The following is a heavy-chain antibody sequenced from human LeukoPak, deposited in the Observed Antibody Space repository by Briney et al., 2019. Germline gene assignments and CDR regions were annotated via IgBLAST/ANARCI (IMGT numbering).Heavy chain of an antibody. CDR2: IYTSGST. CDR3: ARGYSGSKALLLSYLDY. CDR1: GGSISSYY. J-gene: IGHJ4*02. D-gene: IGHD1-26*01. V-gene: IGHV4-4*07. Sequence: PSETLSLACTVSGGSISSYYWSWIRQPAGKGLEWIGRIYTSGSTNYNPSLKSRVTMSVDTSKNQFSLKLSSVTAADTAVYYCARGYSGSKALLLSYLDYWGQGTLVTVSS.